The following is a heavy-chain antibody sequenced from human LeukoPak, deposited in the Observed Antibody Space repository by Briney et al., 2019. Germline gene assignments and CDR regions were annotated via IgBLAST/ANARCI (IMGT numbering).Heavy chain of an antibody. D-gene: IGHD3-22*01. CDR3: ARDSSGYQ. CDR1: GFTFSTYW. V-gene: IGHV3-7*01. Sequence: SGGSLRLSCAASGFTFSTYWMSWVRQAPGKGPEWVANIKEDGSERYYGDSVKGRFTISRDNAKNSLYLEMNSLRVEDTAVYYCARDSSGYQWGQGTLVTVSS. J-gene: IGHJ4*02. CDR2: IKEDGSER.